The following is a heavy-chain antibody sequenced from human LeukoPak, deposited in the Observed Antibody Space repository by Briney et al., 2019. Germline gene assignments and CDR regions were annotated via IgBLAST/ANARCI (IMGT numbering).Heavy chain of an antibody. CDR2: IYTCGRT. Sequence: PGGSLRLSCAASGFSVSSNYMSWVRQAPGKGLEWVSVIYTCGRTYYADSVKGRFAISRDNSKNTLYLQMNSLRAEDTAVFYCERDLTGDAYFDYWGQGTLVTVSS. D-gene: IGHD7-27*01. J-gene: IGHJ4*02. V-gene: IGHV3-66*01. CDR1: GFSVSSNY. CDR3: ERDLTGDAYFDY.